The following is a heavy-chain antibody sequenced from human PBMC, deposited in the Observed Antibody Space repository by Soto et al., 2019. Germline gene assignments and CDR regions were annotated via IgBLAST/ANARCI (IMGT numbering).Heavy chain of an antibody. D-gene: IGHD7-27*01. CDR2: ISDFEAGA. CDR3: VRDLHKWGEDCFDP. V-gene: IGHV1-18*01. J-gene: IGHJ5*02. Sequence: QVQLVQSGTEVKKPGASVKVSCKASGYTYSNYGISWVRQAPGQGLEWMGWISDFEAGANYGQKFQGKVTLTIDTSTATAYMELRKLTSDDTAVYYCVRDLHKWGEDCFDPWGQGTLVIVSS. CDR1: GYTYSNYG.